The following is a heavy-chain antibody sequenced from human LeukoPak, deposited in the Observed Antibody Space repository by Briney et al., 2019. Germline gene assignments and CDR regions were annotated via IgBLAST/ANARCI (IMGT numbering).Heavy chain of an antibody. Sequence: GGSLRLSCAASGFTFSSYSMLWVRQAPGKGLEWVSYISSSSSTIYYADSVKGRFTISRDNAKNSLYLQMNTLRAVDTAVYYCARDRHKYNYDSGGYPPYWGQGTLVTVSS. CDR2: ISSSSSTI. J-gene: IGHJ4*02. CDR3: ARDRHKYNYDSGGYPPY. V-gene: IGHV3-48*01. CDR1: GFTFSSYS. D-gene: IGHD3-22*01.